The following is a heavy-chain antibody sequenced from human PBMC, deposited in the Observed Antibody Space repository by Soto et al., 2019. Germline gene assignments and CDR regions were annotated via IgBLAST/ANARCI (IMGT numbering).Heavy chain of an antibody. V-gene: IGHV4-31*03. Sequence: PSETLSLTCTVSGGSISGGGYYWSWIRQHPGKGLEWIGYIYYSGSTYYNPSLKSRVTISVDTSKNQFSLKLSSVTAADTAVYYCASVHYYASTGYYYAGYYFDYWGQGTLVTVS. J-gene: IGHJ4*02. CDR3: ASVHYYASTGYYYAGYYFDY. CDR2: IYYSGST. D-gene: IGHD3-22*01. CDR1: GGSISGGGYY.